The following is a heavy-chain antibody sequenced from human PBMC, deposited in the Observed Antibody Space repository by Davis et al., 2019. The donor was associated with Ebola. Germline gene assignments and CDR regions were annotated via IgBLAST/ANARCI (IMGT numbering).Heavy chain of an antibody. V-gene: IGHV3-23*01. CDR1: GFTLSSYA. J-gene: IGHJ4*02. D-gene: IGHD3-16*01. Sequence: PGGSLRLSCAASGFTLSSYAMSWVRQAPGKGLEWVSGISGSGGGTYYADSVKGRFSISRDNSRNTLYLQMNSLRAEDTAVYYCAKDLSITSSYYFDYWGQGTLVTVSS. CDR2: ISGSGGGT. CDR3: AKDLSITSSYYFDY.